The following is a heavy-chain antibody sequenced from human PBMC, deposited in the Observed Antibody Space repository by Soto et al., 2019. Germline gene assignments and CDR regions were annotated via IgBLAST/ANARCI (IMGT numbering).Heavy chain of an antibody. CDR1: GGSISSGGYY. D-gene: IGHD4-17*01. CDR2: IYYSGST. J-gene: IGHJ6*02. Sequence: QVQLQESGPGLVKPSRTLSLTCTVSGGSISSGGYYWSWIRQHPGKGLEWIGYIYYSGSTYYNPSLKCRVTISVDTSKHQFSLKLSSVTAADTAVYYCARATSDYAYYYYGMDVWGQGTTVTVSS. V-gene: IGHV4-31*03. CDR3: ARATSDYAYYYYGMDV.